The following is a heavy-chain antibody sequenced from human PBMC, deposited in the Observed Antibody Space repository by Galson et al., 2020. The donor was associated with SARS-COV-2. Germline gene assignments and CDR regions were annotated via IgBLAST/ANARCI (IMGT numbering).Heavy chain of an antibody. CDR3: ARSSVYGGYGRDILTGHSPY. CDR1: GFTFSSYA. J-gene: IGHJ4*02. D-gene: IGHD3-9*01. CDR2: ISYDGSDK. Sequence: GESLKISCAASGFTFSSYAMHWVRQAPGKGLEWVAVISYDGSDKYYADSVKGRFTISRVNYENTLHLDVNTLRPEDTAVYYCARSSVYGGYGRDILTGHSPYWGQGTLVTVSS. V-gene: IGHV3-30*04.